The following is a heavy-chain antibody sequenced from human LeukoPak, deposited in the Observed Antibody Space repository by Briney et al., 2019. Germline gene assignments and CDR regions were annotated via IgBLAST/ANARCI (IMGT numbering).Heavy chain of an antibody. CDR2: ISYDGSNK. CDR3: AKSGVLTFGGVIVTYYFDY. J-gene: IGHJ4*02. V-gene: IGHV3-30*18. Sequence: GGSLRLSCAASGFTFSSYGMHWVRQAPGKGLEWVAVISYDGSNKYYADSVKGRLTISRDNSKNTLYLQMNSLRAEDTAVYYCAKSGVLTFGGVIVTYYFDYWGQGTLVTVSS. CDR1: GFTFSSYG. D-gene: IGHD3-16*02.